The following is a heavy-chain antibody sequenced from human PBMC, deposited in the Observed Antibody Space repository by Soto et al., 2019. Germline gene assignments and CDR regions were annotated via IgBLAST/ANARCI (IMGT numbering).Heavy chain of an antibody. J-gene: IGHJ5*02. CDR1: GYTFTSYD. CDR3: VRGRYSSSWYVGGGFDP. CDR2: MNPNSGNT. V-gene: IGHV1-8*01. Sequence: QVQLVQSGAEVKKPGASVKVSCKASGYTFTSYDINWVRQATGQGLEWMGWMNPNSGNTGYAQKFQGRVTMTRNTSISTAYMELSSLRSEDTAVYYCVRGRYSSSWYVGGGFDPWGQGTLVTVSS. D-gene: IGHD6-13*01.